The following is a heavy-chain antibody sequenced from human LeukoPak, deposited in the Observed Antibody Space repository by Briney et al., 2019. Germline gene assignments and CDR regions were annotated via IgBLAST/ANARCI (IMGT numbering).Heavy chain of an antibody. CDR3: ARGGSYSDFDS. D-gene: IGHD1-26*01. CDR1: GGSISSSSYY. V-gene: IGHV4-61*02. J-gene: IGHJ4*02. Sequence: SETLSLTCTVSGGSISSSSYYWSWIRQPAGKGLEWIGRISSSGSTNYNPSLKSRVTISVDTSKNQFSLKLSSVTAADTAVYYCARGGSYSDFDSWGQGTLVTVSS. CDR2: ISSSGST.